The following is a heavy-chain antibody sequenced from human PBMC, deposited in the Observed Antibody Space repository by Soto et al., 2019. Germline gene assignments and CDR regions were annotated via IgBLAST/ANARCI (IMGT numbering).Heavy chain of an antibody. CDR3: ANAGYLGYASIKAY. J-gene: IGHJ4*02. CDR1: GFSFSDNA. V-gene: IGHV3-30*18. Sequence: QVQLVESGGGVVQPGTSLRLSCAASGFSFSDNAMPWVRRAPGKGLEWVTVISFDGSNKYYTGSVKGRFTISRDNSKNTVYLQMNSLRVEDTAVYYCANAGYLGYASIKAYWGQGTLVTVSS. D-gene: IGHD6-13*01. CDR2: ISFDGSNK.